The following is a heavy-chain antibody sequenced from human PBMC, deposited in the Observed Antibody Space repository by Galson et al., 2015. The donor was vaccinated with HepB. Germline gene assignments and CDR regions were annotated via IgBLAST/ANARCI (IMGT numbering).Heavy chain of an antibody. J-gene: IGHJ4*02. Sequence: SVRLSCAASGFTFDNYAMHWVRQVPGRGLEWVSGISWNSGYIDYADSVRGRFTISRDNAKNSLYLQMNSLRDEDTALYYCAKDTEPIPMFYFAFWGPRTLVTVSS. CDR1: GFTFDNYA. D-gene: IGHD3-10*02. CDR2: ISWNSGYI. CDR3: AKDTEPIPMFYFAF. V-gene: IGHV3-9*01.